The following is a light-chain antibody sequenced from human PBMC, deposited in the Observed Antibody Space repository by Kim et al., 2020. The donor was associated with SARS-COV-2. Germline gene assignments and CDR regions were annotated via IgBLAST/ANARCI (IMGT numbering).Light chain of an antibody. Sequence: QSALTQPASVSGSPGQSITISCTGTSSDVGGYNYVSWYQQHPGNAPKVLIYDVSKWPSGVSDRFSGSKSGNTASLTISGLQAEDEADYYCSSFTSSATLVFGGGTKVTVL. J-gene: IGLJ3*02. V-gene: IGLV2-14*03. CDR2: DVS. CDR1: SSDVGGYNY. CDR3: SSFTSSATLV.